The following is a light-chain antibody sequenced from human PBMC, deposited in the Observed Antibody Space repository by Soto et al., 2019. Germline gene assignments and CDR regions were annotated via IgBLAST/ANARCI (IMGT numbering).Light chain of an antibody. V-gene: IGKV4-1*01. CDR3: QQYYSTPWT. J-gene: IGKJ1*01. CDR2: WAS. Sequence: DIVMTQSPDSLAVSLGERATINCKSSQSVLYSSNNKNYLVWYQQKPGQPPKLLIYWASTRESGVPDRFSGSGSGTEFTLTISSLQAEDVAVYYCQQYYSTPWTFGQGTKVDIK. CDR1: QSVLYSSNNKNY.